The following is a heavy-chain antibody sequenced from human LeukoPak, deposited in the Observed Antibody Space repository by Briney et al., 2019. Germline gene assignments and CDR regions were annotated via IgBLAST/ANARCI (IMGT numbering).Heavy chain of an antibody. CDR2: ISSSGSTI. D-gene: IGHD5-18*01. Sequence: PGGSLILSCAASGFTFSSYEMNWVRQAPGKGLERVSYISSSGSTIYYADSVKGRFTISRDNAKNSLYLQMNSLRAEDTAVYYCASGGYSHYYFDYWGQGTLVTVSS. J-gene: IGHJ4*02. V-gene: IGHV3-48*03. CDR3: ASGGYSHYYFDY. CDR1: GFTFSSYE.